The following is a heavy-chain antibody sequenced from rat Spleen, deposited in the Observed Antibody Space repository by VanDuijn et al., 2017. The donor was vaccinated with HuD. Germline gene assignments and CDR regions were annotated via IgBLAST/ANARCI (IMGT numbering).Heavy chain of an antibody. CDR2: ISGGGST. J-gene: IGHJ2*01. D-gene: IGHD1-1*01. CDR3: TRDPITTRDYFDY. Sequence: QVQLKESGPGLVQPSQTLSLTCTVSGFSLITNGVSWVRQPPGKGLEWIAAISGGGSTYYNSVLKSRLSISRDTSKSQVFLKMNSLQTEDTAIYFWTRDPITTRDYFDYWGQGVMVTVSS. CDR1: GFSLITNG. V-gene: IGHV2S12*01.